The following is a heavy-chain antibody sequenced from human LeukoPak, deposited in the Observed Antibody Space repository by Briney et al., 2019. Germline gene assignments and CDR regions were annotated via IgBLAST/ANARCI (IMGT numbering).Heavy chain of an antibody. D-gene: IGHD6-19*01. J-gene: IGHJ4*01. Sequence: GGSLSLFCAASGFIFSNSDMQWVRQAPGKGLEWVAVISYDGSNKYYADSVKGRFTISRDNSKNTLYLQMNSLRAEDTAVYYCAKDIEEWLVKGAGCFDYWGQQCPVTVSS. CDR1: GFIFSNSD. CDR2: ISYDGSNK. CDR3: AKDIEEWLVKGAGCFDY. V-gene: IGHV3-30*18.